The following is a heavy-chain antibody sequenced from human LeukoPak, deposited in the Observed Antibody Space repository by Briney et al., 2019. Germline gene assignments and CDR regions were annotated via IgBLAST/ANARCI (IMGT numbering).Heavy chain of an antibody. CDR1: AYSFTSYW. D-gene: IGHD3-3*01. J-gene: IGHJ4*02. CDR2: IYPGDSDT. CDR3: AVPDFWSGYSSFYDY. Sequence: GGSLKISCKGSAYSFTSYWIGWVRQMPGKGLEWMGIIYPGDSDTRYSPSFQGQVTISADKSISTAYLQWSSLKASDTAMYYCAVPDFWSGYSSFYDYWGQGTLVTVSS. V-gene: IGHV5-51*01.